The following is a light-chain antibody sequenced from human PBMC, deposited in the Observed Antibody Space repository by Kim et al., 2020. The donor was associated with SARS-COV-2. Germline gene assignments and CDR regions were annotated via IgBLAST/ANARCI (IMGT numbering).Light chain of an antibody. CDR3: QTWGTGIHWV. CDR2: LNSDGSH. Sequence: VKLTCTLSSGHSSYAIAWHQQQPEKGPRYLMKLNSDGSHSQGDGIPDRFSGSSSGAERYLTISSLQSEDEADYYCQTWGTGIHWVFGGGTKVTVL. V-gene: IGLV4-69*01. J-gene: IGLJ3*02. CDR1: SGHSSYA.